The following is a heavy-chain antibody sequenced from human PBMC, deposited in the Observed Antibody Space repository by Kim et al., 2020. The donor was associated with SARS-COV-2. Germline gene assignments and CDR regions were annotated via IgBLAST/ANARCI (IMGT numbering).Heavy chain of an antibody. J-gene: IGHJ4*02. Sequence: GGSLRLSCAASGFSVSTYGMHWVRQAPGKGLEWVAIIWNDGSNKYYADSVKGRFTISRDNSKNTLYLQMNNLRAEDTAVYYCATEYSSSSAFDYWGQGTLVTVSS. CDR2: IWNDGSNK. CDR1: GFSVSTYG. CDR3: ATEYSSSSAFDY. V-gene: IGHV3-33*03. D-gene: IGHD6-6*01.